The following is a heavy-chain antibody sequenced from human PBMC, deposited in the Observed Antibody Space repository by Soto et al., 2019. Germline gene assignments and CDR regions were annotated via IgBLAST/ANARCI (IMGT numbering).Heavy chain of an antibody. CDR1: GFTFSSYA. D-gene: IGHD3-3*01. CDR3: AREPGVVRPY. CDR2: ISYDGSNK. J-gene: IGHJ4*02. Sequence: QVQLVESGGGVVQPGRSLRLSCAASGFTFSSYAMHWVREAPGKGLEWVAVISYDGSNKYYADSVKGRFTISRDNSKNTLYLQTNSLRAEDTAVYYCAREPGVVRPYWGQGTLVTVSS. V-gene: IGHV3-30-3*01.